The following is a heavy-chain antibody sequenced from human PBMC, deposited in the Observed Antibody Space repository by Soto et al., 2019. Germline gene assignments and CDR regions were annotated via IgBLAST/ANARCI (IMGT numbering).Heavy chain of an antibody. Sequence: PGGSLRLSCAASGFTFSSYAMSWVRQAPGKGLEWVSAISGSGGSTYYADSVKGRFTISRDNSKNTLYLQMNSLRAEDTAVYYCAKFAELRYFDWLLVPLNYGMDVWGQGTTVTVSS. CDR3: AKFAELRYFDWLLVPLNYGMDV. V-gene: IGHV3-23*01. CDR1: GFTFSSYA. J-gene: IGHJ6*02. D-gene: IGHD3-9*01. CDR2: ISGSGGST.